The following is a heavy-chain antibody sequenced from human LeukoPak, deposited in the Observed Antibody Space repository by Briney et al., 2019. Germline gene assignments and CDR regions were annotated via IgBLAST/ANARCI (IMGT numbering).Heavy chain of an antibody. V-gene: IGHV3-11*04. CDR3: ARDPNWNYVDY. D-gene: IGHD1-1*01. Sequence: PGGSLRLSCAASGFIFSDYYMSWIRQAPGKGLEWVSYISSSGTTIYYADSVEGRFTISRDNAKNSLYLQMNSLRVEDSALYYCARDPNWNYVDYWGQGTLVTVSS. CDR2: ISSSGTTI. J-gene: IGHJ4*02. CDR1: GFIFSDYY.